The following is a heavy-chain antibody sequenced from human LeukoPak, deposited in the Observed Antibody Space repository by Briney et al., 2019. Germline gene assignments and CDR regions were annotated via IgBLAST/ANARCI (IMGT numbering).Heavy chain of an antibody. CDR3: ASQYSSSSGLDY. D-gene: IGHD6-6*01. V-gene: IGHV3-21*01. CDR2: ISSSSSSYI. CDR1: GFTFSSYT. J-gene: IGHJ4*02. Sequence: GGSLRLACAASGFTFSSYTMNWVRQAPGKGLEWVSSISSSSSSYIYYADSVKGRFTISRDNAKNSLYLQMNSLRAEDTAVYYCASQYSSSSGLDYWGQGTLVTVSS.